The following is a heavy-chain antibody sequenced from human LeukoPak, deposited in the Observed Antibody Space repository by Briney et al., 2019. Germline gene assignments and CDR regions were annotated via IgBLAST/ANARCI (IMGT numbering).Heavy chain of an antibody. CDR3: STDSEWELQHFYFDH. V-gene: IGHV1-18*01. Sequence: GASVKVSCKASGYTFNSYGINWVRLAPGQGLEWMGWISVYNGQTYYVHKFQGRVTMTTDTSTGKDYMELRMLRFRDKDVSYFSTDSEWELQHFYFDHWGQGTLVTVSA. J-gene: IGHJ4*02. CDR1: GYTFNSYG. CDR2: ISVYNGQT. D-gene: IGHD1-26*01.